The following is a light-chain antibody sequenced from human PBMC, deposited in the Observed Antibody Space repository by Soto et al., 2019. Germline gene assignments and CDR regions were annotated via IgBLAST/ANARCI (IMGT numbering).Light chain of an antibody. CDR2: GAS. CDR3: QQSGSSPPT. V-gene: IGKV3-20*01. J-gene: IGKJ4*01. Sequence: EIVLTQSPGTLSLSPGERATLSCRASQSVSKNFLAWYQQKPGQAPRLLISGASNRATGIPDRFSGSGSGTDFSLTIDRLEPEDLAVYFCQQSGSSPPTFGGGTNVAIK. CDR1: QSVSKNF.